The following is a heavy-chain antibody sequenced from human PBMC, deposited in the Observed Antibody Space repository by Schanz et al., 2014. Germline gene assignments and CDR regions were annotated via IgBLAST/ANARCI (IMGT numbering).Heavy chain of an antibody. V-gene: IGHV3-30*02. CDR2: IRYDGTDK. CDR1: RFTFSSYG. CDR3: AKDATQVNGMDV. J-gene: IGHJ6*02. Sequence: QVQLVESGGGVVQPGGSLRLSCAASRFTFSSYGMHWVRQAPGKGLEWLAFIRYDGTDKNHVDSIKGRFNISRDNSKNTLYLQMNSLRTEDKAVYYCAKDATQVNGMDVWGQGTTVTVSS.